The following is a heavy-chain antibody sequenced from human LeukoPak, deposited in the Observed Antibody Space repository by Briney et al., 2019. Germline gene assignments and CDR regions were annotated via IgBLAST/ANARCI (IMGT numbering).Heavy chain of an antibody. CDR3: ARGAYGDYVRWFDP. V-gene: IGHV4-30-2*01. J-gene: IGHJ5*02. D-gene: IGHD4-17*01. Sequence: SETLSLTCAVSGGSISSGGYSWSWIRQPPGKGLEWIGYIYHSGSTYYNPSLKSRVTISVDRSKNQFSLKLSSVTAADTAVYYCARGAYGDYVRWFDPWGQGTLVTVSS. CDR2: IYHSGST. CDR1: GGSISSGGYS.